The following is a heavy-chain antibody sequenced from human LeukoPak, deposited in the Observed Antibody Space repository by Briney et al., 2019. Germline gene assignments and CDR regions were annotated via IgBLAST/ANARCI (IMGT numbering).Heavy chain of an antibody. CDR1: GYTFTSYY. J-gene: IGHJ4*02. CDR2: INPSGGST. V-gene: IGHV1-46*01. D-gene: IGHD4-23*01. CDR3: ARGWLAETTVVTPYSY. Sequence: GASVKVSCKASGYTFTSYYMHWVRQAPGQGLEWMGIINPSGGSTSYAQKFQGRVTMTRDTSTSTVYMELSSLRSEDTAVYYCARGWLAETTVVTPYSYWGQGTLVTVSS.